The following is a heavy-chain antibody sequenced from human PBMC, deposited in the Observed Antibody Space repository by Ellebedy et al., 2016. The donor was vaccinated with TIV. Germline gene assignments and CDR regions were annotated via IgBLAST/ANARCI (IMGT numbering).Heavy chain of an antibody. Sequence: SLKISCAASGFTFDDYAMHWVRQAPGKGLEWVSGISWNSGSIGYADSVKGRFTISRDNAKNSLYLQMNSLRAEDTALYYCAKGLRPIAAAYYYYGMDVWGQGTTVTVSS. CDR1: GFTFDDYA. CDR2: ISWNSGSI. CDR3: AKGLRPIAAAYYYYGMDV. V-gene: IGHV3-9*01. D-gene: IGHD6-13*01. J-gene: IGHJ6*02.